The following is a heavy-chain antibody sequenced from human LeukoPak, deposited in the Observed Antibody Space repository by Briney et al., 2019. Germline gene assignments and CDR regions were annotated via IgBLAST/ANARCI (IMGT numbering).Heavy chain of an antibody. D-gene: IGHD2-2*01. CDR2: FDPEDGET. V-gene: IGHV1-24*01. Sequence: ASVKVSCKVSGYTLTELSMHWVRQAPGKGLEWMGGFDPEDGETIYAQKFQGRVTMTEDTSTDTAYMELSSLRSEDTAVYYCATSIVVVPAAIPDAFDIWGQGTMVTVSS. CDR3: ATSIVVVPAAIPDAFDI. J-gene: IGHJ3*02. CDR1: GYTLTELS.